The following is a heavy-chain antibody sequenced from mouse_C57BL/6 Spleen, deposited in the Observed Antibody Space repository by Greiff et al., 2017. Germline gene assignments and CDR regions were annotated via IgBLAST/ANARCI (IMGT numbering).Heavy chain of an antibody. Sequence: QVQLKESGAELVKPGASVKISCKASGYAFSSYWMNWVKQRPGKGLEWIGQIYPGDGDTNYNGKFKGKATLTADKSSSTAYMQLSSLTSEDSAVYFCARMGYYGSSSWFAYWGQGTLVTVSA. D-gene: IGHD1-1*01. CDR2: IYPGDGDT. V-gene: IGHV1-80*01. CDR1: GYAFSSYW. J-gene: IGHJ3*01. CDR3: ARMGYYGSSSWFAY.